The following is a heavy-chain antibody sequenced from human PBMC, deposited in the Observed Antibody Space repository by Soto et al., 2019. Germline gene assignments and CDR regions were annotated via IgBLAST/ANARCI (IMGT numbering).Heavy chain of an antibody. D-gene: IGHD2-21*02. CDR3: ARAPHRIVVVTAIPSYFDY. Sequence: LSLTCAVSGDSIISRGYSWSWIRQPPGKGLEWIGYISHSGTTYHNPSLKSRLTISMDRSTNQLSLKLKSVSAADTAVYYCARAPHRIVVVTAIPSYFDYWGQGVLVTVSS. J-gene: IGHJ4*02. CDR2: ISHSGTT. V-gene: IGHV4-30-2*01. CDR1: GDSIISRGYS.